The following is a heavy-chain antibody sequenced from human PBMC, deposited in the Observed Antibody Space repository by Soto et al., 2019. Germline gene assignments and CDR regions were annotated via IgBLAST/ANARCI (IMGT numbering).Heavy chain of an antibody. CDR1: GYSFSTYW. Sequence: PGESLKISCQGSGYSFSTYWIGWVRQMPGKGLEWMGIISPADSDTRYSPSFQGQVTISADKSISTAYMQWNSLKASDTAMYYWARGSSWYLGASAIWGKGTMVTV. J-gene: IGHJ3*02. CDR3: ARGSSWYLGASAI. D-gene: IGHD6-13*01. V-gene: IGHV5-51*01. CDR2: ISPADSDT.